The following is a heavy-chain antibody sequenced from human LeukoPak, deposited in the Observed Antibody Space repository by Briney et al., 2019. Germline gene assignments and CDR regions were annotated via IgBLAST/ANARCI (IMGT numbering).Heavy chain of an antibody. CDR3: ARINYYDGSGFYRDY. V-gene: IGHV3-53*01. CDR2: IYSGGKT. J-gene: IGHJ4*02. CDR1: GFTVSDYY. D-gene: IGHD3-22*01. Sequence: GGSLRLSCAVSGFTVSDYYMSWVRQAPGKGLEWVSVIYSGGKTYYADSVKGRFTISRDDSKNTLHLQMNSLRAEDTAVYYCARINYYDGSGFYRDYWGQGTLATVSS.